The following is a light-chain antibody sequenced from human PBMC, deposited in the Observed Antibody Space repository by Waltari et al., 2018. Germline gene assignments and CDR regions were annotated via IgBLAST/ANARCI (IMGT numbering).Light chain of an antibody. CDR3: QQYYDIPWT. CDR2: WAS. Sequence: DLVMTQSPDSLAVSLGERVTINCNSRQRVFYSSNSQNYSAWYQQKPGQPPKLLIYWASARESGVPDRFSGSESGTDFTLTISSLQAEDVAVYYCQQYYDIPWTFGQGTKVEIK. J-gene: IGKJ1*01. CDR1: QRVFYSSNSQNY. V-gene: IGKV4-1*01.